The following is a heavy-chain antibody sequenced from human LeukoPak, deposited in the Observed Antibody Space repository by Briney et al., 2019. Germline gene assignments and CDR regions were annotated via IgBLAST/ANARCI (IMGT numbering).Heavy chain of an antibody. CDR2: IYHSGST. V-gene: IGHV4-30-2*02. D-gene: IGHD4-17*01. CDR3: ARLKTTVTTLYYYYYGMDV. Sequence: SQTLSLTCAVSGGSISSGGYSWSWIRQPPGKGLEWIGYIYHSGSTYYNPSLKSRVTISVDRSKNQFSLKLSSVTAADTAVYYCARLKTTVTTLYYYYYGMDVWGQGTTVTVSS. CDR1: GGSISSGGYS. J-gene: IGHJ6*02.